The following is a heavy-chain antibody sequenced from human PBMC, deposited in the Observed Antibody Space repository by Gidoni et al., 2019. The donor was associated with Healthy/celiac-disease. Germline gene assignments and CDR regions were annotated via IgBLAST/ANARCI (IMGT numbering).Heavy chain of an antibody. Sequence: QVQLVESGGGVVQPGRSLRLSCAASGFTFSSYGMHWVRQAPGKGLEWVEVISYDGSKKYYADSVKGRFTISRDNSKNTLYLQMNSLRAEDTAVYYCAKADGEVYYDSGSGYWYYWGQGTLVTVSS. CDR3: AKADGEVYYDSGSGYWYY. CDR1: GFTFSSYG. V-gene: IGHV3-30*18. CDR2: ISYDGSKK. D-gene: IGHD3-22*01. J-gene: IGHJ4*02.